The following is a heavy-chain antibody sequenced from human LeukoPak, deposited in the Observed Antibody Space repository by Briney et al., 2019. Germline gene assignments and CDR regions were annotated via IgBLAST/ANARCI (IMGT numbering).Heavy chain of an antibody. Sequence: GGSLRLSCAASGFTFSSYAMSWVRQAPGKGLEWVSVISGSGSNTYYADSVKGRFTISRDNSKNTLYLQMNSLRAEDTALYYCAKDGVHFTVVKEYFQHWGQGTLVTVSS. CDR1: GFTFSSYA. CDR3: AKDGVHFTVVKEYFQH. J-gene: IGHJ1*01. CDR2: ISGSGSNT. V-gene: IGHV3-23*01. D-gene: IGHD2-15*01.